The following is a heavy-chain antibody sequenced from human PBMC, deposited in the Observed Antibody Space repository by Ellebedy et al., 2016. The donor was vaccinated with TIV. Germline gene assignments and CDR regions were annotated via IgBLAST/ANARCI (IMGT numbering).Heavy chain of an antibody. D-gene: IGHD4-17*01. CDR1: RFSFSSYW. Sequence: GESLKISCAASRFSFSSYWMSWVRQPPGKGLEWVANINQDGSDKYYVDSVKGRFNISRDNAKNSLFLQMNRLRAEDTAVYYCATDGSYGDYRSPAHAFVTWGQGTMVTVSS. CDR3: ATDGSYGDYRSPAHAFVT. CDR2: INQDGSDK. J-gene: IGHJ3*02. V-gene: IGHV3-7*01.